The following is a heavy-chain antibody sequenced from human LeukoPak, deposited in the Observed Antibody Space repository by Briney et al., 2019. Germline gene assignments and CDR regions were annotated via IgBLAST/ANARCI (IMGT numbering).Heavy chain of an antibody. J-gene: IGHJ6*03. D-gene: IGHD6-19*01. CDR1: GDSVSSNSVA. CDR2: TYYRSKWYN. Sequence: SQTLSLTCAISGDSVSSNSVAWNWIRQSPSRGVEWLGRTYYRSKWYNDYAVSVKSRITINPDTSKNQFSLQLNSVTPEDTAVYYCARDSIAVAVDPNYYSYYMAVWGNGTTVTVSS. CDR3: ARDSIAVAVDPNYYSYYMAV. V-gene: IGHV6-1*01.